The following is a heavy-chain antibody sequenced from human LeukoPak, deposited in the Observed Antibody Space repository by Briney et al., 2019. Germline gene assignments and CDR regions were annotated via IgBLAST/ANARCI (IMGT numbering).Heavy chain of an antibody. CDR2: INPNSGGT. CDR3: AREGYCSSTSCSRGNWFDP. V-gene: IGHV1-2*02. Sequence: ASVKVSCKASGYTFTGYYMHWVRQAPGQGLEWMGWINPNSGGTNYAQKFQGRVTMTRDTSISTAYMELSRLRSDDTAVYYCAREGYCSSTSCSRGNWFDPWGQGTLVTVSS. CDR1: GYTFTGYY. J-gene: IGHJ5*02. D-gene: IGHD2-2*01.